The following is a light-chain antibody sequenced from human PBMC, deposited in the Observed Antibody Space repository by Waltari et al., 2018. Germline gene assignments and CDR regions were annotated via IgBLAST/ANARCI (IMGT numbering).Light chain of an antibody. CDR1: SRVVGDYDY. CDR3: ASYTATSTPYV. V-gene: IGLV2-14*01. CDR2: DVS. J-gene: IGLJ1*01. Sequence: QSALTQPASVSGSPGQSIAISGTGTSRVVGDYDYVCWYQQHPGKAPKLLSYDVSNRPSGVSTRFFGSKSGNTASLTISGLQAEDEADYYCASYTATSTPYVFGTGTKVTVL.